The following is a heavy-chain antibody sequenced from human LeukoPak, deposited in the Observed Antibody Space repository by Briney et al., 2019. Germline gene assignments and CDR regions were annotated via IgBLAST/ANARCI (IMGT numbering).Heavy chain of an antibody. D-gene: IGHD2-2*03. CDR2: IKSDGSVT. V-gene: IGHV3-74*01. Sequence: HSGGSLRLSCAASGFTFSSHYMHWVRQAPGKGLVWVSRIKSDGSVTGYADSVKGRFAISRDNAKNTLYLQMNSLRAEDTAVYYCARDWIDRGTFDPWGQGTLVTVSS. J-gene: IGHJ5*02. CDR3: ARDWIDRGTFDP. CDR1: GFTFSSHY.